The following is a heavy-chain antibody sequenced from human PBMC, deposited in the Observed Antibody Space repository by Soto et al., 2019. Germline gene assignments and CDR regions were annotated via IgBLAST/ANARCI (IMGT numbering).Heavy chain of an antibody. CDR2: IHYSGST. CDR3: TRGGDAYKNGH. D-gene: IGHD2-21*01. CDR1: GGSISSYY. Sequence: PSETLSLTCTVSGGSISSYYWSWIRQPPGKGLEWIGFIHYSGSTNYNPSLKSRVTMSVDTSKNHFSLKLTSVNAADTAVYYCTRGGDAYKNGHWGQGTLVTVSS. V-gene: IGHV4-59*01. J-gene: IGHJ4*02.